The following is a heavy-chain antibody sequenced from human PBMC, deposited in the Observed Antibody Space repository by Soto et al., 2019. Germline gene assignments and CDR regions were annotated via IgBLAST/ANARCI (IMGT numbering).Heavy chain of an antibody. CDR2: IYWDDDK. D-gene: IGHD6-19*01. CDR1: GFSLSTSGVG. CDR3: AHASIAVAWAFDY. Sequence: QITLKESGPTLVKPTQTLTLTCTFSGFSLSTSGVGVGWIRQPPGKALEWLALIYWDDDKRYSPSLKSRLTVTNDTANHHLVHTKTNMDPVDTDPYYCAHASIAVAWAFDYWGQGTLVTASS. J-gene: IGHJ4*02. V-gene: IGHV2-5*02.